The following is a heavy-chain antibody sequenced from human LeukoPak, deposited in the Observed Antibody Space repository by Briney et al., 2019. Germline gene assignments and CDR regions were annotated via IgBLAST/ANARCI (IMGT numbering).Heavy chain of an antibody. CDR3: ARGGVGATTMPDWYFDL. V-gene: IGHV4-34*01. CDR1: GGSFSGYY. J-gene: IGHJ2*01. Sequence: KPSETPSLTRAIYGGSFSGYYWGCIRQPPGKGLEWVGGINHSASTNYNPSLKSRVTISVDTSKNQFSLKLSSVTAADTAVYYCARGGVGATTMPDWYFDLWGRGTLVTVSS. D-gene: IGHD1-26*01. CDR2: INHSAST.